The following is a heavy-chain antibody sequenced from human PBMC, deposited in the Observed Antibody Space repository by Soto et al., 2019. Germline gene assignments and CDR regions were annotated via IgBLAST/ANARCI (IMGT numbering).Heavy chain of an antibody. V-gene: IGHV1-18*01. CDR1: DYTFTSYG. CDR2: ISTSIGNT. D-gene: IGHD3-3*01. Sequence: QVQLVQSGAEVKKPGASVKVSCKASDYTFTSYGISWVRQAPGQGLEWMGWISTSIGNTNYAQKFQGRVTMTTDTSTNTAYMELRRLTSDDTGVYYCARPSTVFGDVTGWFDPWGQGTRVTVSS. CDR3: ARPSTVFGDVTGWFDP. J-gene: IGHJ5*02.